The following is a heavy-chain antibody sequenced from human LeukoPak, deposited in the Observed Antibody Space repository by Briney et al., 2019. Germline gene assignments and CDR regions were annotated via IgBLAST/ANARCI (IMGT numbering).Heavy chain of an antibody. CDR1: GFTLSSYS. J-gene: IGHJ4*02. V-gene: IGHV3-23*01. D-gene: IGHD2-15*01. Sequence: GRTLRLSCAASGFTLSSYSMSWVRQAPGKGLEWVSAISDTGNTYHADSVKGRFTISRDSSKNTLFLQMNRLRPEDAAVYYCAKAPVTTCRGAFCYPFDYWGLGTLVTVSS. CDR2: ISDTGNT. CDR3: AKAPVTTCRGAFCYPFDY.